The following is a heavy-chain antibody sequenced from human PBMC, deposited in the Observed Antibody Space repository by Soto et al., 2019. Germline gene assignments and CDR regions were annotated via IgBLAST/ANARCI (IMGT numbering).Heavy chain of an antibody. D-gene: IGHD2-8*02. Sequence: QVQLVESGGGVVQPGRSLRLSCAVSRFTVSTYGMNWVRQAPGKGLEWVAVISRDGGTKYYADSVKGRFTISRDNSRNTLFLEMNSLRGDDMAVYYCTGEVASGYWGQGTLVTVSS. CDR2: ISRDGGTK. CDR3: TGEVASGY. J-gene: IGHJ4*02. CDR1: RFTVSTYG. V-gene: IGHV3-30*03.